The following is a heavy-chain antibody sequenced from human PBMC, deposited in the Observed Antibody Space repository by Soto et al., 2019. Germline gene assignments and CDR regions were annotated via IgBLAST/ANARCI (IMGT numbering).Heavy chain of an antibody. CDR2: ISYDGSNK. Sequence: GGSLRLPCAASGFTFSSYAMHWVRQAPGKGLEWVAVISYDGSNKYYADSVKGRFTISRDNSKNTLYLQMNSLRAEDTAVYYCARGGYYYDSRYFQHWGQGTLVTVSS. CDR3: ARGGYYYDSRYFQH. CDR1: GFTFSSYA. D-gene: IGHD3-22*01. J-gene: IGHJ1*01. V-gene: IGHV3-30*04.